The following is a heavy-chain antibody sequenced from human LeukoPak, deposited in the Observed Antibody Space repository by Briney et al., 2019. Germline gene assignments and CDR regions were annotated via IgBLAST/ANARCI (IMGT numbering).Heavy chain of an antibody. J-gene: IGHJ4*02. CDR3: AHIYEDYGGLRFFDY. V-gene: IGHV2-5*02. D-gene: IGHD4-23*01. Sequence: SGPTLLKPTHTLTLTCTYSGFSLSTSGEGVGWVRQSPEKALEWLSLIDCDVDERYRPFLKSRLTMTKDPSKNQLVLTMSNVEPVDTATYYCAHIYEDYGGLRFFDYWGQGTLVTVSS. CDR2: IDCDVDE. CDR1: GFSLSTSGEG.